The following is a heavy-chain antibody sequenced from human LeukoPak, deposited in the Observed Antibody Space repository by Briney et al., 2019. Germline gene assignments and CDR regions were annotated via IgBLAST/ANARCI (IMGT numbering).Heavy chain of an antibody. CDR1: GFAFSSYG. D-gene: IGHD3-9*01. J-gene: IGHJ4*02. CDR2: IRYGGNNK. V-gene: IGHV3-30*02. CDR3: AKCMDILTGYLWSLDY. Sequence: PGGSLRLSCVASGFAFSSYGMHWVRQAPGKGLEWVAFIRYGGNNKYYTDSVKGRFTVSRDNSKNTLSLQMNSLRAEDTAVYYCAKCMDILTGYLWSLDYWGQGTLVTVSS.